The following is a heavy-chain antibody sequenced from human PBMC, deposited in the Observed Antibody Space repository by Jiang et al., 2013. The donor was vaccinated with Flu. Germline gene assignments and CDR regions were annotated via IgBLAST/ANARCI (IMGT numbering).Heavy chain of an antibody. CDR1: GYSFTSYW. J-gene: IGHJ4*02. D-gene: IGHD3-22*01. Sequence: SGYSFTSYWIGWVRQMPGKGLEWMGIIYPGDSDTRYSPSFQGQVTISADKSISTAYLQWSSLKASDTAMYYCARHASHNLNYYDSSGYVDYWGQGTLVTVSS. V-gene: IGHV5-51*01. CDR3: ARHASHNLNYYDSSGYVDY. CDR2: IYPGDSDT.